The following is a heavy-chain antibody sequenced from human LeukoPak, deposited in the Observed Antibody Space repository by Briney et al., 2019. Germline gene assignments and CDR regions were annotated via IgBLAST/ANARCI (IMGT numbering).Heavy chain of an antibody. CDR1: GGTFSSYA. CDR3: ASPLGANYYGSGSYYTLDY. Sequence: SVKVSCKASGGTFSSYAISWVRRAPGQGLEWMGGIIPIFGTANYAQKFQGRVTITADESTSTAYMELSSLRSEDTAVYYCASPLGANYYGSGSYYTLDYWGQGTLVTVSS. J-gene: IGHJ4*02. CDR2: IIPIFGTA. V-gene: IGHV1-69*13. D-gene: IGHD3-10*01.